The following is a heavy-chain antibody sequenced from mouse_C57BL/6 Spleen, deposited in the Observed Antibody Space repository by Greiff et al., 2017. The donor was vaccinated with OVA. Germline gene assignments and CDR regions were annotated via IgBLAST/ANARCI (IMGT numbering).Heavy chain of an antibody. CDR3: AAGIYSNYAWFAY. CDR2: INPSNGGT. CDR1: GYTFTSYW. J-gene: IGHJ3*01. V-gene: IGHV1-53*01. Sequence: VQLQQPGTELVKPGASVKLSCKASGYTFTSYWMHWVKQRPGQGLEWIGNINPSNGGTNYNEKFNSKATLTVDKSSSTAYMQLSSLTSEDSAVYDCAAGIYSNYAWFAYWGQGTLVTVSA. D-gene: IGHD2-5*01.